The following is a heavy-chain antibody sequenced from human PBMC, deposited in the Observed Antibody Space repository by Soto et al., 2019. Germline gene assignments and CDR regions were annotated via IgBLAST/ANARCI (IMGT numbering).Heavy chain of an antibody. V-gene: IGHV4-4*02. CDR3: ARYSNFRRGYCSGATCYGLDS. CDR2: IYHAGGT. J-gene: IGHJ5*01. CDR1: GGSITSDNW. D-gene: IGHD2-15*01. Sequence: TSETLSLTCVVSGGSITSDNWLAWFRQTPTKGLQWIGEIYHAGGTNYNPSLKSRVTIAIDRSKNQFSLKLNSVTAADTAVYFCARYSNFRRGYCSGATCYGLDSWGQGTLVTVSS.